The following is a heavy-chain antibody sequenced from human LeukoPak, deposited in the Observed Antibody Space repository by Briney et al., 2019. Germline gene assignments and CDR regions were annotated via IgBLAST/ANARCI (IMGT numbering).Heavy chain of an antibody. Sequence: GASVKVSCKASGYTFTSYGINWVRQAPGQGLEGMGWISAYNGNTNYAQKLQGRVTMTTDTSTSTAYMELRSLRSDDTAVYYCARANGVCGGDCYSREYFDYWGQGTLVTVSS. D-gene: IGHD2-21*02. CDR1: GYTFTSYG. J-gene: IGHJ4*02. V-gene: IGHV1-18*01. CDR3: ARANGVCGGDCYSREYFDY. CDR2: ISAYNGNT.